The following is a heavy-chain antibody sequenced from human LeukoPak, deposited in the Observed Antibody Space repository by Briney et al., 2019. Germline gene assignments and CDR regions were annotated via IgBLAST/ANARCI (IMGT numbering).Heavy chain of an antibody. CDR1: GGSFSGYY. D-gene: IGHD3-10*01. Sequence: SETLSLTCAVYGGSFSGYYWSWIRQPPGKGLEWIGEINHSGSTNYNPSLKSRVTISVDTSKNQFSLKLSSVTAADTAVYYCARAGSYYNWFDPWGQGTTVTVSS. CDR2: INHSGST. CDR3: ARAGSYYNWFDP. V-gene: IGHV4-34*01. J-gene: IGHJ5*01.